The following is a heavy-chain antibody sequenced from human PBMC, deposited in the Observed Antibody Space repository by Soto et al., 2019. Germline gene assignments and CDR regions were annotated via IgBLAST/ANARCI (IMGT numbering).Heavy chain of an antibody. D-gene: IGHD1-1*01. CDR3: AKGNSGRYYYGMDV. Sequence: EVQLLESGGGLVQPGGSLRLSFAAFGFTFSSYAMSWVRQAPGKGLEGVSAISDSGGGTYYADSVKGRFTISRDNSKNTLYLQMNSLRAEDTAVYYCAKGNSGRYYYGMDVWGQGTTVTVSS. CDR1: GFTFSSYA. CDR2: ISDSGGGT. J-gene: IGHJ6*02. V-gene: IGHV3-23*01.